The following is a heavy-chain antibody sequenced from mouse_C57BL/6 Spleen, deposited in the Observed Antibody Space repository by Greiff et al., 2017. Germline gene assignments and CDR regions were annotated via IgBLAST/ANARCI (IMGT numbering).Heavy chain of an antibody. CDR1: GYTFTGYW. D-gene: IGHD1-1*01. Sequence: QVQLQQSGAELMKPGASVKLSCKATGYTFTGYWIEWVKQRPGHGLEWIGEILPGSGSTNYNEKFKGKATFTADTSSNTAYMQLSSLTTEDSAIYYCARGDSYYYGSSYYAMDYWGQGTSVTVSS. CDR2: ILPGSGST. J-gene: IGHJ4*01. CDR3: ARGDSYYYGSSYYAMDY. V-gene: IGHV1-9*01.